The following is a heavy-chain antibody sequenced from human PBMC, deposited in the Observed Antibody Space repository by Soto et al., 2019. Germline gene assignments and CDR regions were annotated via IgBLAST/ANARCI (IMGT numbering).Heavy chain of an antibody. Sequence: EVPLVESGGGLIQPGGSLRLSCAASGFTVSSNYMTWVRQAPGKGLEWVSLIYSGGSTYYANSVKGRFTISRDNSKNTLYLQMNSLRAEDTAVYYCARARGGLSVVTATYFDYWGQGTLVTVSS. J-gene: IGHJ4*02. CDR2: IYSGGST. CDR1: GFTVSSNY. CDR3: ARARGGLSVVTATYFDY. D-gene: IGHD2-21*02. V-gene: IGHV3-53*01.